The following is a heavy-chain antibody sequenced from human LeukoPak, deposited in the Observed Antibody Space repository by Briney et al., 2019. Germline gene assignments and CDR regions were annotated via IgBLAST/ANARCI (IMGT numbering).Heavy chain of an antibody. D-gene: IGHD1-1*01. V-gene: IGHV3-9*01. Sequence: GGSLRLSCAASGFTFDDYAMHWVRQAPGKGLEWVSGISWNSGSIGYADSVEGRFTISRDNAKNSLYLQMNSLRAEDTAVYYCARDGGRKDDYWGQGTLVTVSS. J-gene: IGHJ4*02. CDR1: GFTFDDYA. CDR2: ISWNSGSI. CDR3: ARDGGRKDDY.